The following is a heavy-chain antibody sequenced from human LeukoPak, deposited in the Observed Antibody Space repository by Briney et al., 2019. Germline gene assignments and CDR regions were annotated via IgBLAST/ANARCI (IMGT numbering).Heavy chain of an antibody. CDR2: INPNSGGT. CDR3: ARGGSTDSIHSCGGNCYFLDY. V-gene: IGHV1-2*02. J-gene: IGHJ4*02. Sequence: ASVQVSCKASGYTFTGYYMHWVRQAPGQGLEWMGWINPNSGGTNYAQKFQGRVTMTRDTSISTAYMELSRLRSDETAVYYCARGGSTDSIHSCGGNCYFLDYWGQGTLVTVSS. CDR1: GYTFTGYY. D-gene: IGHD2-21*02.